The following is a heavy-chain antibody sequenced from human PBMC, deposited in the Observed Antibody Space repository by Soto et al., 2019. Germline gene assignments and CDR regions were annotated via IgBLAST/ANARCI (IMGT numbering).Heavy chain of an antibody. CDR2: IYYSGST. CDR1: GGSISSSSYY. J-gene: IGHJ6*02. D-gene: IGHD6-19*01. Sequence: SETLSLTCTVSGGSISSSSYYWGWIRQPPGKGLEWIGSIYYSGSTYYNPSLKSRVTISVDTSKNQFSLKLSSVTAADTAVYYCARRNSSGRLYYYYGMDVWGQGTTVTVS. CDR3: ARRNSSGRLYYYYGMDV. V-gene: IGHV4-39*01.